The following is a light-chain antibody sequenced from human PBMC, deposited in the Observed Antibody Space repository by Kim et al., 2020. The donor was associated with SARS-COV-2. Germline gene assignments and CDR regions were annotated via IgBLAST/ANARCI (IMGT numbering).Light chain of an antibody. V-gene: IGLV3-9*01. CDR1: DIEKRN. J-gene: IGLJ2*01. CDR3: QVWDGRAVV. CDR2: RDS. Sequence: SYELTQPLSVSVALGQTARMTCGGDDIEKRNVHWYQQRPGQAPILVIYRDSKRPSGIPERVSGSNSGNTATLTISRVQAGDEADYYRQVWDGRAVVFGGGTQLTVL.